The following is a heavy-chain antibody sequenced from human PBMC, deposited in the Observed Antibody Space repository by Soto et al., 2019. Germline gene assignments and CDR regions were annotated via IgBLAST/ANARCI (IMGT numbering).Heavy chain of an antibody. CDR3: AKSQRGSFFAAFDL. CDR1: GLNFIRDV. D-gene: IGHD1-26*01. CDR2: IFGSGITT. Sequence: GVFLRLSCAASGLNFIRDVMNWVRQTPGKGLEWVASIFGSGITTYYADSVKGRLNISRYNSKNTLHLQLNSRRAEDTALYYCAKSQRGSFFAAFDLWGQGSLVTV. J-gene: IGHJ3*01. V-gene: IGHV3-23*01.